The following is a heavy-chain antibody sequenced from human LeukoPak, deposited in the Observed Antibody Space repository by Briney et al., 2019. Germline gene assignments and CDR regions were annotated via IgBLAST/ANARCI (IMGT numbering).Heavy chain of an antibody. CDR1: GYTFTGYY. D-gene: IGHD4-17*01. CDR2: INPNSGGT. J-gene: IGHJ4*02. V-gene: IGHV1-2*02. Sequence: ASVKVSCKASGYTFTGYYMHWVRQAPGQGLEWMGWINPNSGGTNYAQNLQGRATMTTDTSINTVYMELNRLRSDDTAVYFCARDRTTVTIFDYWGQGTLVTVSS. CDR3: ARDRTTVTIFDY.